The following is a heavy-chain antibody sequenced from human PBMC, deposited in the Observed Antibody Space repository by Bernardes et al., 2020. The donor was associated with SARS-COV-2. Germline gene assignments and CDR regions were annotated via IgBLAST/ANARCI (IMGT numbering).Heavy chain of an antibody. V-gene: IGHV3-30*01. J-gene: IGHJ4*02. CDR1: GFAFRSYA. CDR3: ARVRGWGEVDY. D-gene: IGHD3-16*01. CDR2: ISYDGTNK. Sequence: GGSLRLSCAASGFAFRSYAMHWVRQAPGKGLEWVALISYDGTNKYYADSLKGRITVSKDTSENTLYLQLNSLRTDDTAVYYCARVRGWGEVDYWGQGTLVTVSP.